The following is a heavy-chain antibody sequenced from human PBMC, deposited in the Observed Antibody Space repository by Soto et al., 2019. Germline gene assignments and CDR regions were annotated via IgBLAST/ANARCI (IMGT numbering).Heavy chain of an antibody. D-gene: IGHD4-17*01. V-gene: IGHV4-34*02. J-gene: IGHJ5*02. CDR1: GGAFSGFD. CDR3: ARYGRDDYGQNNWFNP. Sequence: QVRLQQWGSGLLKPSETLSLTCAVSGGAFSGFDWSWIRQAPGKGLEWIGEVSRRGTTNYTPSLKSRLSISQDMSKNRLSLTLTSVTAADTAVYYCARYGRDDYGQNNWFNPWGQGTLVTVSS. CDR2: VSRRGTT.